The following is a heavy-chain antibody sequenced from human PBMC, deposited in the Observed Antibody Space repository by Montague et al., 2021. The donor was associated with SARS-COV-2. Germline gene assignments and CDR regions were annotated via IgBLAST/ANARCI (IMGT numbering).Heavy chain of an antibody. CDR1: GGSVSSRSYY. Sequence: SETLSLTCTVSGGSVSSRSYYWGWIRQPPGKGLEWIGSIYYSGSTHYNPSLKSRVTISVDTSMNQFSLKLSSVTAADTAVYYCARRGDYGGPRFDYWGQGTLVSVSS. CDR3: ARRGDYGGPRFDY. CDR2: IYYSGST. V-gene: IGHV4-39*01. J-gene: IGHJ4*02. D-gene: IGHD4-23*01.